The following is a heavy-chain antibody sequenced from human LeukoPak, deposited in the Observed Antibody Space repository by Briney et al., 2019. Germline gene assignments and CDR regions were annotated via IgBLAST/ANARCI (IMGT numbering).Heavy chain of an antibody. CDR3: ARDHDSSGYIDY. Sequence: SETLSLTCAVYGGSFSGYYWSWIRQPPGKGLEWIGYIYYSGSTNYNPSLKSRVTISVDTSKNQFSLKLSSVTAADTAVYYCARDHDSSGYIDYWGQGTLVTVSS. CDR2: IYYSGST. J-gene: IGHJ4*02. D-gene: IGHD3-22*01. CDR1: GGSFSGYY. V-gene: IGHV4-59*01.